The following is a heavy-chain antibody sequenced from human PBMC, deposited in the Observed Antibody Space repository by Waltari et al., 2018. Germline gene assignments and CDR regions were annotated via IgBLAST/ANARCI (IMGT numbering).Heavy chain of an antibody. Sequence: QLQLQESGPGLVKPSETLSLTCFVSGGSISSSNYHWGWIRQPPGKGLEWIGTISYSGNTYYNPSLKSRVSISIDTSKTQFSLTLSSVTAADTAVYYCAIRLAVPGGWFDPWGQGTLVTVSS. CDR2: ISYSGNT. V-gene: IGHV4-39*07. J-gene: IGHJ5*02. CDR3: AIRLAVPGGWFDP. CDR1: GGSISSSNYH. D-gene: IGHD6-19*01.